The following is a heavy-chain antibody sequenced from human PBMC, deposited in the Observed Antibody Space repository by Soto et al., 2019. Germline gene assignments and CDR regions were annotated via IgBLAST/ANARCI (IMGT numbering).Heavy chain of an antibody. CDR3: TTTSETDDAFDI. V-gene: IGHV3-15*07. CDR1: GFTFSNAW. CDR2: IKGKPDGGTK. Sequence: EVQLVESGGGLVKPGGSLRLSCAASGFTFSNAWMNWVRQAPGKGRGGVGGIKGKPDGGTKDYAAPVKGRFTTSRDDSKNTLYLQMNSLKTEDTAVYYCTTTSETDDAFDIWGQGTMVTVSS. J-gene: IGHJ3*02.